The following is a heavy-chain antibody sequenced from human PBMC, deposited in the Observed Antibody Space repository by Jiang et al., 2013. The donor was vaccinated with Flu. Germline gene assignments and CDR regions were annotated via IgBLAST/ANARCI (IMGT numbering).Heavy chain of an antibody. Sequence: PGKGLEWMGGFDPEDGETIYAQKFQGRVTMTEDTSTDTAYMELSSLRSEDTAVYYCATGEYSSGWYYFDYWGQGTLVTVSS. D-gene: IGHD6-19*01. CDR3: ATGEYSSGWYYFDY. J-gene: IGHJ4*02. CDR2: FDPEDGET. V-gene: IGHV1-24*01.